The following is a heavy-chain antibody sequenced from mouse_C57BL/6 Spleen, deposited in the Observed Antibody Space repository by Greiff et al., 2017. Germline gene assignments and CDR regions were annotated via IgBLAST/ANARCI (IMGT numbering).Heavy chain of an antibody. J-gene: IGHJ4*01. CDR2: INYDGSST. V-gene: IGHV5-16*01. D-gene: IGHD4-1*01. CDR3: ARALGMGAMDY. Sequence: EVKLVESEGGLVQPGSSMKLSCTASGFTFSDYYMAWVRQVPEKGLEWVANINYDGSSTYYLDSLKSRFIISRDNAKNILYLQMSSLKSEDTATYYCARALGMGAMDYWGQGTSVTVSS. CDR1: GFTFSDYY.